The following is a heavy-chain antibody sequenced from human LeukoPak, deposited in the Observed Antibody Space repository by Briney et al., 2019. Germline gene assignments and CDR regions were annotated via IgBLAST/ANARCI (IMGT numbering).Heavy chain of an antibody. J-gene: IGHJ4*02. V-gene: IGHV4-34*01. D-gene: IGHD6-6*01. Sequence: SETLPLTCAVYGGSFSGYYWSWIRQPPGKGLEWIGEINHSGSTNYNPSLKSRVTISVDTSKNQFSLKLSSVTAADTAVYYCARGLVLDYWGQGTLVTVSS. CDR2: INHSGST. CDR3: ARGLVLDY. CDR1: GGSFSGYY.